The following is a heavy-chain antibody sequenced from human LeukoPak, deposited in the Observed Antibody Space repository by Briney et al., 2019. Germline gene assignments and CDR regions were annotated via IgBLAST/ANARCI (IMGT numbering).Heavy chain of an antibody. D-gene: IGHD6-19*01. Sequence: ASVKVSCKASGYTFTSYDINWVRQAAGQGLEGMGWMNPNCGNTDYAQKLQGRVTITMNTSISTAYMELSSLRSEHRPVYYCARGIAVAGTWAMYYYYYMDVWGKGTTVTLSS. J-gene: IGHJ6*03. CDR2: MNPNCGNT. CDR3: ARGIAVAGTWAMYYYYYMDV. V-gene: IGHV1-8*03. CDR1: GYTFTSYD.